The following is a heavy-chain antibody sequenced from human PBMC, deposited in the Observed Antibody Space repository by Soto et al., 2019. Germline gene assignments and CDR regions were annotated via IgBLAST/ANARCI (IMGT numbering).Heavy chain of an antibody. CDR2: IIPIFGTV. CDR1: GGTFRTYA. CDR3: AKGAVAGTPTSYYYYGMDV. D-gene: IGHD6-19*01. J-gene: IGHJ6*02. Sequence: QVQLLQSGAEVKKPGSSVRVSCEASGGTFRTYAISWGRQAPGQGLEWMGEIIPIFGTVNYAQKFQGRVTITADESTTTVYMDLRRLRSEDTAVYYCAKGAVAGTPTSYYYYGMDVWGQGTTVTVSS. V-gene: IGHV1-69*12.